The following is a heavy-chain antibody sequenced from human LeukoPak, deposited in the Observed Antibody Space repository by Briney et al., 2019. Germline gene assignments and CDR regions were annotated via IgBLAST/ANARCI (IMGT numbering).Heavy chain of an antibody. CDR3: ARGYGSGIYYYYYYGMDV. Sequence: GASVKVSCKASGYTFTSYDINWVRQATGQGLEWMGWMNPNSGNTGYAQKFQGRVTMTRNTSISTAYMELSSPRSEDTAVYYCARGYGSGIYYYYYYGMDVWGQGTTVTVSS. CDR2: MNPNSGNT. V-gene: IGHV1-8*01. J-gene: IGHJ6*02. CDR1: GYTFTSYD. D-gene: IGHD3-10*01.